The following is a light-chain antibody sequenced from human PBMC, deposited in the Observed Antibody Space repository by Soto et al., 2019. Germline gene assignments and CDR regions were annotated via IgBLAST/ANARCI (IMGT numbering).Light chain of an antibody. CDR3: QSYDSSLSIYV. CDR2: GNS. Sequence: QSVLTQPPPVSGAPGQRVTISCTGSSSNIGAGYDVHWYQQLPGTAPKLLIYGNSSRPSGVPDRFSGSKSGTSASLAITGLQDEDEADYYCQSYDSSLSIYVFGTGTKLTVL. J-gene: IGLJ1*01. V-gene: IGLV1-40*01. CDR1: SSNIGAGYD.